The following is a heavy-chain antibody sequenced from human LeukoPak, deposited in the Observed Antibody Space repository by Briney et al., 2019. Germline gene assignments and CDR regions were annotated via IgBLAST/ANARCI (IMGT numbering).Heavy chain of an antibody. CDR3: ARLTMVRGVIGKVYYYYYMDV. CDR2: INHSGST. V-gene: IGHV4-34*01. J-gene: IGHJ6*03. CDR1: GGPFSGYY. D-gene: IGHD3-10*01. Sequence: MSSETLSLTCAVYGGPFSGYYWSWIRQPPGKGLEWIGEINHSGSTNYNPSLKSRVTISVDTSKNQFSLKLSSVTAADTAVYYCARLTMVRGVIGKVYYYYYMDVWGKGTTVTISS.